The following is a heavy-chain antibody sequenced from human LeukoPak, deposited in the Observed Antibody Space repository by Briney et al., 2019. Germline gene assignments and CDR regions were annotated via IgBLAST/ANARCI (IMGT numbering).Heavy chain of an antibody. Sequence: IPSETLSLTCTVSGGSISSGSYYWSWIRQPAGKGLEWIGRIYTSGSTNYNPSLKSRVTISVDTSKNQFSLKLSSVTAADTAVYYCARATAYYYDSSGQRVLGWFDPWGQGTLVTVSS. CDR1: GGSISSGSYY. D-gene: IGHD3-22*01. CDR2: IYTSGST. V-gene: IGHV4-61*02. CDR3: ARATAYYYDSSGQRVLGWFDP. J-gene: IGHJ5*02.